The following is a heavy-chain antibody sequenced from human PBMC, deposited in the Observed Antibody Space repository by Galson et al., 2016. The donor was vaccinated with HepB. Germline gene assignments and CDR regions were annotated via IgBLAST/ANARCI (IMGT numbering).Heavy chain of an antibody. V-gene: IGHV3-48*02. D-gene: IGHD6-19*01. Sequence: SLRLSCAASGFTLGSYGMTWVRQAPGKALEWVSYTSIGSSTIYYADSVRGRFTISRDDVKNSLYLQMNSLRDEDTAVYYCTRVSSAWSDDHWGQGTLVTVS. CDR1: GFTLGSYG. CDR3: TRVSSAWSDDH. CDR2: TSIGSSTI. J-gene: IGHJ5*02.